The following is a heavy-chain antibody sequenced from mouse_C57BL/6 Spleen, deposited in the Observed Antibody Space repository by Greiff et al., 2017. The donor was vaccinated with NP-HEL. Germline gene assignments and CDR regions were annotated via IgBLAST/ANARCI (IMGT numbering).Heavy chain of an antibody. CDR3: AKAYYSNYHAMDY. V-gene: IGHV2-5*01. CDR2: IWRGGST. Sequence: VQLQQSGPGLVQPSQSLSITCTVSGFSLTSYGVHWVRQSPGKGLEWLGVIWRGGSTDYNAAFMSRLSITKDNSKSQVVFKMNSLQADDTAIYYCAKAYYSNYHAMDYWGQGTSVTVSS. CDR1: GFSLTSYG. J-gene: IGHJ4*01. D-gene: IGHD2-5*01.